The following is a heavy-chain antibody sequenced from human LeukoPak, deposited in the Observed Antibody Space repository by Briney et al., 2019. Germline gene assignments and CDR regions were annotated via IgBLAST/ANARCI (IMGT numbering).Heavy chain of an antibody. Sequence: PGGSLRLSCAASGFTFSGSAMHWVRQASGKGLEWVGRIRSKANSYATAYAASVKGRFTISRDDSKNTLYLQMNSLRAEDTAVYYCARLRDGYNSYYFDYWGQGTLVTVSS. CDR2: IRSKANSYAT. CDR3: ARLRDGYNSYYFDY. CDR1: GFTFSGSA. V-gene: IGHV3-73*01. J-gene: IGHJ4*02. D-gene: IGHD5-24*01.